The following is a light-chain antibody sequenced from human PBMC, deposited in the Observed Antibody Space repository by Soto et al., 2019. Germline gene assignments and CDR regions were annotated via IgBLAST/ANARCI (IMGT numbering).Light chain of an antibody. Sequence: EIVMTQSPATLSVSPGERATLSCRASQSVSSNLAWYQQKPGQAPRLLIYGAFTRATGIPARCSGSGSGTEFTLTISSLQSEDCAVYYCQQYKNWPPLTFGGGTKVEIK. CDR3: QQYKNWPPLT. CDR1: QSVSSN. J-gene: IGKJ4*01. V-gene: IGKV3-15*01. CDR2: GAF.